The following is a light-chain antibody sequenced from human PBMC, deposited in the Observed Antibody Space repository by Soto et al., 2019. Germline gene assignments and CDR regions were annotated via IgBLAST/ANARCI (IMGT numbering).Light chain of an antibody. V-gene: IGKV3-15*01. Sequence: EIVMTQSPATLSVSPGERATLSCRASQSVSSNLAWYQQKPGQAPRLLIYGASTRATGIPARFSGSGSGTDFTITSSSLQAEDVAFYYCQYNNWPTFGPGTKVDIK. CDR1: QSVSSN. J-gene: IGKJ3*01. CDR2: GAS. CDR3: QYNNWPT.